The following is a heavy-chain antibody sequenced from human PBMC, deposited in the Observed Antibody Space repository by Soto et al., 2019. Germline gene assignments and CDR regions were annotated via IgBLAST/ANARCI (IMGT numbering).Heavy chain of an antibody. Sequence: ASVKVSCKASGYTFTSYDIYWVRQATGQGLEWMGWMNPNTGNSGYAQKFQGRVTMTSDTSISTAHMQLSSLRSEDTAVYYCARRAETNGWNGFGADKYYFDFWGQGTLVTVSS. J-gene: IGHJ4*02. D-gene: IGHD1-1*01. CDR1: GYTFTSYD. V-gene: IGHV1-8*01. CDR2: MNPNTGNS. CDR3: ARRAETNGWNGFGADKYYFDF.